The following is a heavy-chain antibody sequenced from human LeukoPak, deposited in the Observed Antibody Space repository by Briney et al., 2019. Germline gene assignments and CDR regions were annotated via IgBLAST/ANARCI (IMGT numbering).Heavy chain of an antibody. CDR1: GGSISSSSYY. D-gene: IGHD3-10*01. J-gene: IGHJ4*02. V-gene: IGHV4-39*01. Sequence: SETLSLTCTVSGGSISSSSYYWGWLRQPPGKGLEWIGSIYYSGSTYYNPSLKSRVTISVDTSKNQFSLKLSSVTAADTAVYYCARKEGTMVRGVTTPGSRRFDYWGQGTLVTVSS. CDR2: IYYSGST. CDR3: ARKEGTMVRGVTTPGSRRFDY.